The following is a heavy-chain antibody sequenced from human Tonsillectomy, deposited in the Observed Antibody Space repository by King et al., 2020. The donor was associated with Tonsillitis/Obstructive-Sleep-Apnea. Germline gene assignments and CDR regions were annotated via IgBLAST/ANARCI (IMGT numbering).Heavy chain of an antibody. V-gene: IGHV4-34*01. D-gene: IGHD2-15*01. CDR2: INHSGST. Sequence: VQLQQWGAGLLKPSETLSLTCAVYGGSFSDYYLSWIRQPPGKGREWIGEINHSGSTNYNPSLKSRVTISVDTSKNQFSLKLSSLTAADTAVYYCARQHIVVVVAADAFDIWGQGTMVTVSS. CDR1: GGSFSDYY. J-gene: IGHJ3*02. CDR3: ARQHIVVVVAADAFDI.